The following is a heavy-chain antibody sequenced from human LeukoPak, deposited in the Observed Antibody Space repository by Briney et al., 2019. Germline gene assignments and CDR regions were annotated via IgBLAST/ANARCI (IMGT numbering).Heavy chain of an antibody. V-gene: IGHV3-7*01. Sequence: GGSLRLSCTASGFTFSSYWMSWVRQAPGKGLEWVANIKQDGSEQEYVGSVKGRFTISRDNAKNSLYLQMNSLRAEDTAVYYCARHRYTSSSRWFDPWGQGTLVTVSS. CDR2: IKQDGSEQ. CDR3: ARHRYTSSSRWFDP. J-gene: IGHJ5*02. CDR1: GFTFSSYW. D-gene: IGHD6-6*01.